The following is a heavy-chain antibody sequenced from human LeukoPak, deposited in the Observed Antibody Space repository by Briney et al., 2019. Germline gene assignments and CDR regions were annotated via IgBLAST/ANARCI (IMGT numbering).Heavy chain of an antibody. D-gene: IGHD6-6*01. Sequence: QTGGSLSLFCTASGFIFSIYWMSWVRQAPGKGVDWVASIKEDGSEEHYVDSVKGRFTISRDNARNSVHVQMNSLRAEDTAVYFCARVRPGHYFDYWGQGALVTVSS. J-gene: IGHJ4*02. V-gene: IGHV3-7*01. CDR3: ARVRPGHYFDY. CDR2: IKEDGSEE. CDR1: GFIFSIYW.